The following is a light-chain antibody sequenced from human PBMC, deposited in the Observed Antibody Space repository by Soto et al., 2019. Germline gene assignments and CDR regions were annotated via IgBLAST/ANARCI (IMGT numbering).Light chain of an antibody. Sequence: DIQMIQSPSSLSASVGDRVTITCRASQGISNYLAWYQQKPGKVPKLLIYAASTLQSGVPSRFSGSGSGTDFTLTISSLQTEDVAAYYCQKYNSAPHTFGPGTKVDIK. CDR1: QGISNY. V-gene: IGKV1-27*01. J-gene: IGKJ3*01. CDR2: AAS. CDR3: QKYNSAPHT.